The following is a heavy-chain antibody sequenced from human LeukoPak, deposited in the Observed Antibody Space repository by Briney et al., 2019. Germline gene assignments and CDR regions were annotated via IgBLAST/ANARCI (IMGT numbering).Heavy chain of an antibody. Sequence: SETLSLTCTVSGGSISSSSYYWGWIRQPPGKGLEWIGSIYYSGSTNYNPSLKSRVTISVDTSKNQFSLKLSSVTAADTAVYYCARDKMGGFDYWGQGTLVTVSS. D-gene: IGHD3-16*01. J-gene: IGHJ4*02. CDR2: IYYSGST. V-gene: IGHV4-39*07. CDR3: ARDKMGGFDY. CDR1: GGSISSSSYY.